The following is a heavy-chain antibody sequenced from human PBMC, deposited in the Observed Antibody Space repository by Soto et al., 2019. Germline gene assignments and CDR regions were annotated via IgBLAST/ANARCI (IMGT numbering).Heavy chain of an antibody. J-gene: IGHJ4*02. D-gene: IGHD6-13*01. CDR3: AAFSSSWFDY. V-gene: IGHV3-23*01. Sequence: GGSLSLSCAASGFTFSSYAMSWVRQAPGKGLEWVSAISGSGGSTYYADSVKGRFTISRDNSKNTLYLQMNSLRAEDTAVYYCAAFSSSWFDYWGQGTLVTVSS. CDR2: ISGSGGST. CDR1: GFTFSSYA.